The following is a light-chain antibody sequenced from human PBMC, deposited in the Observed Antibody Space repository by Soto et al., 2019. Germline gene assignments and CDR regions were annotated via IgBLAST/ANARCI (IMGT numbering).Light chain of an antibody. Sequence: QSVLTQPPSASGTPGQRVTISCSGSSSNIGSNYVYWYQQLPGTAPKLLIYRNNQRPSGVPDRFSGSKSGTSASLAISGLRSEDEADYYCAAWDDSLSGVVFCGGTTVTVL. J-gene: IGLJ2*01. CDR3: AAWDDSLSGVV. V-gene: IGLV1-47*01. CDR2: RNN. CDR1: SSNIGSNY.